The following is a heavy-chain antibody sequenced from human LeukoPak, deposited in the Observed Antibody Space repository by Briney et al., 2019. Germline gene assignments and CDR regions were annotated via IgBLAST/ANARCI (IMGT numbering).Heavy chain of an antibody. J-gene: IGHJ4*02. CDR3: AGDRVGSGSYSFDY. Sequence: SETLSLTCTVSGGSISSYYWSWIQQPAGKGLEWIGRIYTSGSTNYNPSLKSRVTMSVDTSKNQFSLKLSSVTAADTAVYYCAGDRVGSGSYSFDYWGQGTLVTVSS. CDR2: IYTSGST. CDR1: GGSISSYY. V-gene: IGHV4-4*07. D-gene: IGHD3-10*01.